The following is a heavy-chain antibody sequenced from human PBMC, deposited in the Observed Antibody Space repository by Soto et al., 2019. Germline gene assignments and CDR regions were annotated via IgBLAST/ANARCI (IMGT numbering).Heavy chain of an antibody. Sequence: GGSLRLSCAASGFTFSSYAMSWVRQAPGKGLEWVSAISGSGGSTYYADSVKGRFTISRDNSKNTLYLQMNSLRAEDTAVYYCANTVVVVPAAMPFDIWGQGTMVTVSS. CDR2: ISGSGGST. V-gene: IGHV3-23*01. CDR1: GFTFSSYA. CDR3: ANTVVVVPAAMPFDI. J-gene: IGHJ3*02. D-gene: IGHD2-2*01.